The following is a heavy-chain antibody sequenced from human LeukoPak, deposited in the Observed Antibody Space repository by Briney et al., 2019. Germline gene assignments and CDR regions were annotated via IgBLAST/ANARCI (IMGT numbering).Heavy chain of an antibody. Sequence: ASVKLSCKASGYTFTVYYIDWVRHAPGQGLEWMVCINPNSGGTNYAQKFQGRVTMTRDTSIRTAYMELSRMRSDDTAVYYCARANPLTEYYSYGMDVWGQGTTVTVSS. J-gene: IGHJ6*01. CDR1: GYTFTVYY. D-gene: IGHD1-14*01. V-gene: IGHV1-2*02. CDR3: ARANPLTEYYSYGMDV. CDR2: INPNSGGT.